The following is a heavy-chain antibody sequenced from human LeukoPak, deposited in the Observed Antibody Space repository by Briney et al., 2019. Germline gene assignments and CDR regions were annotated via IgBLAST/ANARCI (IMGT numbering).Heavy chain of an antibody. Sequence: SETLSLTCAVYGGSFSGYYWSWIRQPPGKGLEWIGEINHSGSTNYNPSLKSRVTISVDTSKNQFSLKLSPVTAADTAVYYCARGSIAARPVDFDYWGQGTLVTVSS. D-gene: IGHD6-6*01. CDR2: INHSGST. CDR1: GGSFSGYY. V-gene: IGHV4-34*01. CDR3: ARGSIAARPVDFDY. J-gene: IGHJ4*02.